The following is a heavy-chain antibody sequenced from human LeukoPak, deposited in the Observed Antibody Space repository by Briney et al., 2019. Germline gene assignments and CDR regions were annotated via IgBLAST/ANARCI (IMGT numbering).Heavy chain of an antibody. J-gene: IGHJ1*01. CDR3: AKERYQLLSAEVFQH. D-gene: IGHD2-2*01. CDR1: GFTFSSYA. V-gene: IGHV3-23*01. Sequence: GGSLRLSCAASGFTFSSYAMSWVRQAPGKGLEWVSGISGSGGSTYYADSVKGRFTISRDNSKNTLYLQMNSLRAEDTAVYYCAKERYQLLSAEVFQHWGQGTLVTVSS. CDR2: ISGSGGST.